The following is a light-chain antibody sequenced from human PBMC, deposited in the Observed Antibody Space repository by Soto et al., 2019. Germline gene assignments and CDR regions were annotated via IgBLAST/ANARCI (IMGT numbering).Light chain of an antibody. CDR3: QQYNNWPYT. CDR2: DAS. Sequence: EIVLTHSPATLSVSPGERATLSCRASQSVGSNLAWYQQRPDQPPRLLIYDASTRATDIPARFSGGGSGTEFTLTISSLQSEDFAVYYCQQYNNWPYTFGQGTTLQIK. CDR1: QSVGSN. V-gene: IGKV3-15*01. J-gene: IGKJ2*01.